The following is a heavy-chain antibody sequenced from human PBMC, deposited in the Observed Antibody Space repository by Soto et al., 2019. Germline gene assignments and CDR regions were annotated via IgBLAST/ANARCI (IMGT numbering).Heavy chain of an antibody. D-gene: IGHD5-18*01. CDR1: GYSISSGYY. J-gene: IGHJ6*02. Sequence: SETLSLTCAVSGYSISSGYYWGWIRQPPGKGLEWIGSIYHSGSTYYNPSLKSRVTISVDTSKNQFSLKLSSVTAADTAVYYCARDGLWPDEEYYYGMDVWGQGTTVTVSS. CDR3: ARDGLWPDEEYYYGMDV. CDR2: IYHSGST. V-gene: IGHV4-38-2*02.